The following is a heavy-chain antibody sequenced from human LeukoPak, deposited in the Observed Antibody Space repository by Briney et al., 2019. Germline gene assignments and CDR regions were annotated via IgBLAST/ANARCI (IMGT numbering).Heavy chain of an antibody. CDR1: GFTFSSYW. J-gene: IGHJ3*02. V-gene: IGHV3-7*01. Sequence: GGSLRLSCAASGFTFSSYWMSWVRQAPGKGLEWVANIKQDGSEKYYVDSVKGRFTISRDNAKNSLYLQMNSLRAEDTAVYYCARDGPGAYDSSGYYRSDAFDIRGQGTMVTVSS. CDR3: ARDGPGAYDSSGYYRSDAFDI. D-gene: IGHD3-22*01. CDR2: IKQDGSEK.